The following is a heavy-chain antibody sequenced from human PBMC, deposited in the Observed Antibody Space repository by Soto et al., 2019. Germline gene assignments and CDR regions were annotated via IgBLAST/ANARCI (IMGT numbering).Heavy chain of an antibody. J-gene: IGHJ4*02. CDR1: GYTFINYG. V-gene: IGHV1-18*01. CDR3: ARDMVTFGGVLVPDS. CDR2: ISAYNGNT. D-gene: IGHD3-16*01. Sequence: QVQLVQSGAEVKKPGASVKVSCKASGYTFINYGISWVRQAPGQGHEWMGWISAYNGNTKDAQKFQGRVTMTTDSSXXTAYMELRSLRSDDTAVYYCARDMVTFGGVLVPDSWGQGTLVTVSS.